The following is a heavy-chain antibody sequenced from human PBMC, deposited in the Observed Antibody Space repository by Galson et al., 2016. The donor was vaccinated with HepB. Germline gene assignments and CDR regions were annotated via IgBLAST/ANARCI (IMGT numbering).Heavy chain of an antibody. CDR3: ARLRFSSSWYKDY. D-gene: IGHD6-13*01. V-gene: IGHV3-48*04. Sequence: SLRLSCAASGVTFSSYSMSWVRQAPGRGLEWVSDISSSSSTIYYADSVKGRFTISRDNAKNSLFLQLNCLRAEDTAVYYCARLRFSSSWYKDYWGQGTLVTVSS. CDR1: GVTFSSYS. CDR2: ISSSSSTI. J-gene: IGHJ4*02.